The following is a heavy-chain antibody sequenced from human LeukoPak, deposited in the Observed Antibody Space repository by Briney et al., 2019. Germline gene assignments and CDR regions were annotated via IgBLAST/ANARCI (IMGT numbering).Heavy chain of an antibody. CDR3: AKAGPSQWLVLGYYFDY. CDR1: GFTFRFSNYA. V-gene: IGHV3-9*01. D-gene: IGHD6-19*01. Sequence: GGSPRLPCAASGFTFRFSNYAMSWVRQAPGKGLEWVSGISWNSGSIGYADSVKGRFTISRDNAKNSLYLQMNSLRAEDTALYYCAKAGPSQWLVLGYYFDYWGQGTLVTVSS. CDR2: ISWNSGSI. J-gene: IGHJ4*02.